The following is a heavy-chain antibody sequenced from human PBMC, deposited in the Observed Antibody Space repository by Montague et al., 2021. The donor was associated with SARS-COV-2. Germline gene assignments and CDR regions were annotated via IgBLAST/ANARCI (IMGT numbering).Heavy chain of an antibody. J-gene: IGHJ6*02. D-gene: IGHD2-2*01. V-gene: IGHV4-59*12. CDR2: IHYSGST. CDR1: GGSLSSFY. CDR3: AGFAYRLLFIASYYGMDV. Sequence: SETLSLTCSVSGGSLSSFYWSWIRQPPGKGLEYIGYIHYSGSTNFSPSLNSRVSISRDTSKNQFSLKLSSVTAADTAVYYCAGFAYRLLFIASYYGMDVWGQGTPVTVSS.